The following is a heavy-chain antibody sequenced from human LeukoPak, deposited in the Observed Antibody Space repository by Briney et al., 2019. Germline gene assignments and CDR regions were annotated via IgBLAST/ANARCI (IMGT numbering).Heavy chain of an antibody. Sequence: GGSLRLSCEGSGFTFSNYWMGWVRQAPGKGLQWVANIKTDGSEKYYVDSVKGRFTISRDNAKNSLYLQMSSLRTEDTALYFCAKDLASSWYEDAFDIWGHGTMVTVSS. D-gene: IGHD6-13*01. CDR2: IKTDGSEK. V-gene: IGHV3-7*03. CDR3: AKDLASSWYEDAFDI. CDR1: GFTFSNYW. J-gene: IGHJ3*02.